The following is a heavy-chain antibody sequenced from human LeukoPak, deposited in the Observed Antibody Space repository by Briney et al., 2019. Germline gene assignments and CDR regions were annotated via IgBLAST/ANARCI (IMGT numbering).Heavy chain of an antibody. J-gene: IGHJ4*02. CDR1: GLTVSSNY. Sequence: GGSLRLSCAASGLTVSSNYMSWVRQAPGKGLEWVANIKQDGSEKYYVDSVKGRFTISRDNAKNSLYLQMNSLRAEDTAVYYCARVNSYGCFDYWGQGTLVTVSS. D-gene: IGHD5-18*01. CDR3: ARVNSYGCFDY. CDR2: IKQDGSEK. V-gene: IGHV3-7*01.